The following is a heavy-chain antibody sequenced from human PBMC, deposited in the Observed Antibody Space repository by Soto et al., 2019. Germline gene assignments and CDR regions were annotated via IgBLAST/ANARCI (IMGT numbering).Heavy chain of an antibody. J-gene: IGHJ4*02. CDR1: VFTFSSYA. D-gene: IGHD1-26*01. Sequence: QVQLVESGGGVVQPGRSLRLSCAASVFTFSSYAMHWVRQAPGKGLEWVAVISYDGSNKYYADSVKGRFTISRDNSKNTLYRQMNSLRAEDTTMYYCARDIVRIVGPTTSSFDYWGQGTMVTVSS. CDR3: ARDIVRIVGPTTSSFDY. V-gene: IGHV3-30-3*01. CDR2: ISYDGSNK.